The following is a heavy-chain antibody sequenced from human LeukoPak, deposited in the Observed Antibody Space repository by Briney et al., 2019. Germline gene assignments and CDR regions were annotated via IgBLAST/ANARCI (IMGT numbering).Heavy chain of an antibody. J-gene: IGHJ5*02. Sequence: NASETLSLTCTVSGGSINSGGYHWSWIRQHPGKGLEWIGYIYYSGSTYYNPSLKSQVTISVDTSKNQFSLKLSSVTAADTAVYYCAREVTATLNPWGQGTLVTVSS. CDR2: IYYSGST. D-gene: IGHD2-21*02. V-gene: IGHV4-31*01. CDR1: GGSINSGGYH. CDR3: AREVTATLNP.